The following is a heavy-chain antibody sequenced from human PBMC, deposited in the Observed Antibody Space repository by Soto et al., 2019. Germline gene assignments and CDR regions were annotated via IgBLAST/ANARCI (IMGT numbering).Heavy chain of an antibody. CDR3: TSSLCGGDCYFPDY. D-gene: IGHD2-21*02. Sequence: GGSLRLSCTASGFTFGDYAMSWFRQAPGKGLEWVGFIRSKAYGGTTEYAASVKGRFTISRDDSKSIAYLQMNSLKTEDTAVYYCTSSLCGGDCYFPDYWGQGTLVTVSS. CDR2: IRSKAYGGTT. CDR1: GFTFGDYA. V-gene: IGHV3-49*03. J-gene: IGHJ4*02.